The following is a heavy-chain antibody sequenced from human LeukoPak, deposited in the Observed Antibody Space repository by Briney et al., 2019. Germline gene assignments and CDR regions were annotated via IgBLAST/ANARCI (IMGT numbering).Heavy chain of an antibody. CDR1: GGSISSYY. D-gene: IGHD2-2*01. CDR3: ARAQPRGCSSTSCRLGGFDY. V-gene: IGHV4-59*01. CDR2: IYYSGST. Sequence: SETLSLTCTVSGGSISSYYWSWIRQPPGKGLEWIGYIYYSGSTNYNPSLKSRVTISVDTSKNQFSLKLSSVTAADTAVYYCARAQPRGCSSTSCRLGGFDYWGQGTLVTVSS. J-gene: IGHJ4*02.